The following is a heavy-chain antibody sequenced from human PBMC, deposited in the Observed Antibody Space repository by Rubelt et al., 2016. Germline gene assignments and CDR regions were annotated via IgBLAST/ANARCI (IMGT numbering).Heavy chain of an antibody. J-gene: IGHJ6*02. V-gene: IGHV3-30*04. CDR3: ARDREVGATNYYYYGMDV. CDR2: ISFDGNNK. CDR1: GFTFSTYA. Sequence: QVQLVESGGGVVQPGRSLRLSCTASGFTFSTYAIHWVRQAPGKGLEWVAVISFDGNNKHYADSVKGRFTISRDNSKNTLYLQMNSLRTEDTAVYYCARDREVGATNYYYYGMDVWGQGTTVTVSS. D-gene: IGHD1-26*01.